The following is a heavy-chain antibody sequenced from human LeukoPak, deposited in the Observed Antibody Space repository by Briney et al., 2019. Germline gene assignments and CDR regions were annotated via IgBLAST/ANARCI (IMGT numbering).Heavy chain of an antibody. D-gene: IGHD1-1*01. V-gene: IGHV3-30*18. CDR3: AKDGVQF. CDR2: ISYDGSNK. CDR1: GFTFSSYG. Sequence: PGGSLRLSCAASGFTFSSYGMHWVRQAPGKGLEWVAVISYDGSNKYYADSVKGRFTISRDNSKNTLYLQMNNLRAEDTAVYYCAKDGVQFWGQGTLVTVSS. J-gene: IGHJ4*02.